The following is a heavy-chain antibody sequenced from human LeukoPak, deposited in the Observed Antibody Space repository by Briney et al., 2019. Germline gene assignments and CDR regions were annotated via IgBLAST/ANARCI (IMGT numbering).Heavy chain of an antibody. Sequence: ASVKVSCKASGYTFTSYGISWVRQAPGQGLEWMGWISAYNGNTNYAQKLQGRVTMTTDTSTSTAYMELRSLRSDDTAVYYCARDYYGSGSYYSDYYGMDVWGQGTTVTVSS. V-gene: IGHV1-18*01. J-gene: IGHJ6*02. CDR1: GYTFTSYG. CDR3: ARDYYGSGSYYSDYYGMDV. D-gene: IGHD3-10*01. CDR2: ISAYNGNT.